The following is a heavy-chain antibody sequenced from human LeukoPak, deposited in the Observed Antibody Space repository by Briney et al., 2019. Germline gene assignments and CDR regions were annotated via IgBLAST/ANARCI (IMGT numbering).Heavy chain of an antibody. J-gene: IGHJ4*02. CDR1: GFTFSSYA. Sequence: GGSLRLSCAASGFTFSSYAMSWVRQAPGKGLEWVSAISGSGGSTYYADSVKGRFTISRDNSKNTLYLQMNSLRAEDTAVYYCAKGDCSSTRCYRGLRFLEWLSPAYFDYWGQGTLVTVSS. D-gene: IGHD3-3*01. CDR2: ISGSGGST. CDR3: AKGDCSSTRCYRGLRFLEWLSPAYFDY. V-gene: IGHV3-23*01.